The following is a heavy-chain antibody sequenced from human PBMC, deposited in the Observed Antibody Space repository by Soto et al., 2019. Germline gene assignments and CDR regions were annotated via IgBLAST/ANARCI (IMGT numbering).Heavy chain of an antibody. CDR3: ARDREVVRGVIINTPCSSDGMDV. CDR2: INPSGGST. D-gene: IGHD3-10*01. CDR1: GYTFTSYY. J-gene: IGHJ6*02. Sequence: ASVKVSCKTSGYTFTSYYMHWVRQAPGQGLEWMGIINPSGGSTSYAQKFQGRVTMTRDTSTSTVYMELSSLRSEDTAVYYCARDREVVRGVIINTPCSSDGMDVWGQGTIVTVSS. V-gene: IGHV1-46*01.